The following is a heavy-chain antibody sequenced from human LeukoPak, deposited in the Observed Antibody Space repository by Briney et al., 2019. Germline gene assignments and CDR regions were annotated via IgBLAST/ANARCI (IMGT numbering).Heavy chain of an antibody. CDR3: ARRDFLTDRNWFDS. V-gene: IGHV1-18*01. Sequence: ASLRVSCKTSGFTFTSFGFSWVRQAPGQGLQWMGWITPYNSEAEYSQTFRDRVTLTADTSTTTAYMELRGLRSDDTAIYYCARRDFLTDRNWFDSWGQGTLVTVSS. CDR1: GFTFTSFG. CDR2: ITPYNSEA. D-gene: IGHD2/OR15-2a*01. J-gene: IGHJ5*01.